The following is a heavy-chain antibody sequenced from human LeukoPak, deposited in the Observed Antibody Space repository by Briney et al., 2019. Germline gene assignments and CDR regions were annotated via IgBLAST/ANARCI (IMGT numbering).Heavy chain of an antibody. CDR1: GGSFSGHY. CDR3: ARVFGGGIDY. D-gene: IGHD3-16*01. J-gene: IGHJ4*02. V-gene: IGHV4-34*01. Sequence: SETLSLTCAVYGGSFSGHYWSWIRQPPGKGLEWIGEINHSGSTNYNPSLKSRVTISVDTSKNQFSLKLSSVTAADTAVYYCARVFGGGIDYWGQGTLVTVSS. CDR2: INHSGST.